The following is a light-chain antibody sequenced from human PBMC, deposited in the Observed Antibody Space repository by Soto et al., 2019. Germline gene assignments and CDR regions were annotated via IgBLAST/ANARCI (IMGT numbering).Light chain of an antibody. CDR2: GNS. CDR1: SSNIGAGYD. J-gene: IGLJ1*01. CDR3: QSYDSSLSGLYV. V-gene: IGLV1-40*01. Sequence: QSVLTQPPSVSGAPGQRVTISCTGSSSNIGAGYDVHWYQQLPGTAPKLLIYGNSNRPSGVPDRFSGSKSGTSASLAITGLQAEDEAVYYCQSYDSSLSGLYVFGTGPKLTVL.